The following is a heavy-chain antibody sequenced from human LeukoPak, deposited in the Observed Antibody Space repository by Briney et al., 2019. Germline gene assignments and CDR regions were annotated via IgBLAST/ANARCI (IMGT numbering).Heavy chain of an antibody. J-gene: IGHJ4*02. CDR3: ARDVFHGCSSTSCLTFDY. V-gene: IGHV1-69*04. CDR1: GGTFSSYA. D-gene: IGHD2-2*01. Sequence: GASVKVSCKASGGTFSSYAISWVRQAPGQGLEWMGRIIPILGIANYAQKFQGRVTITADKSTSTAYMELSSLRSEDTAVYYCARDVFHGCSSTSCLTFDYWGQGTLVTVSS. CDR2: IIPILGIA.